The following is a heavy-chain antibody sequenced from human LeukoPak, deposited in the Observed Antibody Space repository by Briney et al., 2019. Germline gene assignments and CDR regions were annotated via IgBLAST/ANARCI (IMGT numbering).Heavy chain of an antibody. J-gene: IGHJ4*02. CDR3: AKSSGGSCYSAVDY. CDR2: ISGSDDST. D-gene: IGHD2-15*01. V-gene: IGHV3-23*01. CDR1: GFTFSSYA. Sequence: PGGSLRLSCAASGFTFSSYAMSWVRQAPGKGLEWVSVISGSDDSTYYVGSVKGRFTISRDNSKNTLYLQMNSLRAEDTAVYYCAKSSGGSCYSAVDYWGQGTLVAVSS.